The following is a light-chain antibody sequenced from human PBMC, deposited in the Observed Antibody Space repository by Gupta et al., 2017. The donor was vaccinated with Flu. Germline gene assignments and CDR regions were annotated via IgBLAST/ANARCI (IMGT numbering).Light chain of an antibody. J-gene: IGLJ1*01. CDR3: AAWDDSLNGFYV. Sequence: QSVLTQPPSASGTPGRRVPISCSGSSSNIGSNTVNWYQQLPGTAPKLLIYSNNQRPSGVPDRFSGSKSGTSASLAISGLQSEDEADYYCAAWDDSLNGFYVFGTGTKVTVL. V-gene: IGLV1-44*01. CDR1: SSNIGSNT. CDR2: SNN.